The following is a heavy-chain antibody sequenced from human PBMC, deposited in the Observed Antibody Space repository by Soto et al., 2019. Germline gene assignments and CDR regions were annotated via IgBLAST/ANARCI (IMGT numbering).Heavy chain of an antibody. J-gene: IGHJ4*02. Sequence: VASVKVSSKASGYTFTSYGISWVRQAPGQGFEWMGWISAYNGNTNYAQKLQGRVTMTTDTSTSTAYMELRSLRSDDTAVYYCARDLGYSGYDTEREFDYWGQGTLVTVSS. CDR3: ARDLGYSGYDTEREFDY. D-gene: IGHD5-12*01. V-gene: IGHV1-18*01. CDR2: ISAYNGNT. CDR1: GYTFTSYG.